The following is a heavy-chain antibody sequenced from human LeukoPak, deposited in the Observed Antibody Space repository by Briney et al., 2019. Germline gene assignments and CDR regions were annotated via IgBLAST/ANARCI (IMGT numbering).Heavy chain of an antibody. CDR3: AKDGSGSYWRTFFDY. J-gene: IGHJ4*02. CDR1: GFTFSSYA. Sequence: PGGSLRLSCAASGFTFSSYAMSWVRQAPGKGLEWVSSISGSGDNTYYADSVKGRFTSTRDNSKNTLYLQMNSLRAEDTAVYYCAKDGSGSYWRTFFDYWGQGTLVTVSS. CDR2: ISGSGDNT. D-gene: IGHD1-26*01. V-gene: IGHV3-23*01.